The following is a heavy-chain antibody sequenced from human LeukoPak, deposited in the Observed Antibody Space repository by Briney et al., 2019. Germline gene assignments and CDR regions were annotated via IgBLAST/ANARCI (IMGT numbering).Heavy chain of an antibody. Sequence: SETLSLTCTVSGGSISSGGYYWSWIRQHPGKGLEWIGYIYYSGSTYYNPSLKSRVTISVDTSKNQFSLKLSSVTAADTAVYYCARGEGDDSSGPKWYFDYWGQGTLVTVSS. J-gene: IGHJ4*02. V-gene: IGHV4-31*03. CDR2: IYYSGST. CDR1: GGSISSGGYY. CDR3: ARGEGDDSSGPKWYFDY. D-gene: IGHD3-22*01.